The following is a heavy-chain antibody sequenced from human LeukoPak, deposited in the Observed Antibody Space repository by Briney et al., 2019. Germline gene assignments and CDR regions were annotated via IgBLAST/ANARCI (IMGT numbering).Heavy chain of an antibody. CDR3: ARARGYCSGGSCSQPHPKIWFDP. D-gene: IGHD2-15*01. CDR2: INHSGST. V-gene: IGHV4-34*01. J-gene: IGHJ5*02. CDR1: GGSFSGCY. Sequence: SETLSLTCAVYGGSFSGCYWSWIRQPPGKGLEWIGEINHSGSTNYNPSLKSRVTISVDTSKNQFSLKLSSVTAADTAVYYCARARGYCSGGSCSQPHPKIWFDPWGQGTLVTVSS.